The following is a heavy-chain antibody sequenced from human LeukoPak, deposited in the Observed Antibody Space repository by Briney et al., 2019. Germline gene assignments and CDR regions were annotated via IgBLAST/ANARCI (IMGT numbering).Heavy chain of an antibody. J-gene: IGHJ4*02. CDR1: GGSTSSSSYY. CDR3: ARRSDTSMGFFDY. V-gene: IGHV4-39*01. D-gene: IGHD5-18*01. Sequence: SETLSLTCTVSGGSTSSSSYYWGWNRQPPGKGLEWIGIIYYSGSKFYYNPSLESRVTISVDASKNQFSLRLSSVTAADTAVYYCARRSDTSMGFFDYWGQGTPVTVSS. CDR2: IYYSGSKF.